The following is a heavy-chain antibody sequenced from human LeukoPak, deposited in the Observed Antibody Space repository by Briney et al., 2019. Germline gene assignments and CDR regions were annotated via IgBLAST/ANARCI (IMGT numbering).Heavy chain of an antibody. J-gene: IGHJ4*02. Sequence: PGGSLRLSCVASGFTFSTYYMSWVRQAPGKGLEWVAVISYDGSNKYYADSVKGRFTISRDNSKNTLYLQMNSLRAEDTAVYYCAKEDEATVTPKDGDYWGQGTLVTVSS. CDR1: GFTFSTYY. V-gene: IGHV3-30*18. CDR3: AKEDEATVTPKDGDY. D-gene: IGHD4-11*01. CDR2: ISYDGSNK.